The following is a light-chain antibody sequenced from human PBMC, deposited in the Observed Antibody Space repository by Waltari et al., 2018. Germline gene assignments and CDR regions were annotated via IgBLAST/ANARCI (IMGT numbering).Light chain of an antibody. Sequence: QSALTQPASMSGSPGQSITISCTGTSSDVGGYNYVSWYQQHPGKAPKLLIYDVSNRPSGVSNRFSGSKSGTTASLTISGLQAEDEADYYCSSYTSSSTLVFGGGTKLTVL. J-gene: IGLJ2*01. CDR3: SSYTSSSTLV. CDR2: DVS. CDR1: SSDVGGYNY. V-gene: IGLV2-14*03.